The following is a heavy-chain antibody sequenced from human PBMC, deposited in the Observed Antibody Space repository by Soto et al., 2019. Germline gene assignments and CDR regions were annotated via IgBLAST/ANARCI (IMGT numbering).Heavy chain of an antibody. CDR2: IKQDGSEK. CDR3: ARKIVSKGFDY. V-gene: IGHV3-7*03. J-gene: IGHJ4*02. Sequence: EVQLVESGGGLVQPGGSLRLSCAASGFTFSHYWMSWVRQAPGKGLEWVANIKQDGSEKYYVDSVKGRFTVSRDNAKNSLHLQMTSLRAEDTAVSYCARKIVSKGFDYWGQGTLVTVSS. D-gene: IGHD1-26*01. CDR1: GFTFSHYW.